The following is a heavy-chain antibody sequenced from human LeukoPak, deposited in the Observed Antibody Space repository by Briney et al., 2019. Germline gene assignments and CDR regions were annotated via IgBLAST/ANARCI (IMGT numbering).Heavy chain of an antibody. CDR3: ARRGPYFDY. CDR2: IRYDGSNK. J-gene: IGHJ4*02. D-gene: IGHD3-10*01. V-gene: IGHV3-30*02. Sequence: PGGSLRLSCAASGFTFSSYGMHWVRQAPGKGLEWVAFIRYDGSNKYYVDSVKGRFTISRDNAKNSLYLQMNSLRAEDTAIYYCARRGPYFDYWGQGILVTVSS. CDR1: GFTFSSYG.